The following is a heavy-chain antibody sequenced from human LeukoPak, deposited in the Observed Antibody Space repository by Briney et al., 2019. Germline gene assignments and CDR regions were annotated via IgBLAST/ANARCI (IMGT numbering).Heavy chain of an antibody. CDR1: GYTFTSYD. CDR2: MNPNSGNT. CDR3: ARGRRGLAAAGTIRSYYYYYMDV. V-gene: IGHV1-8*03. D-gene: IGHD6-13*01. J-gene: IGHJ6*03. Sequence: ASVKVSCKASGYTFTSYDINWVRQATGQGLEWMGWMNPNSGNTGYAQKFQGRVTITRNTSISTAYMELSSLRSEDTAVYYCARGRRGLAAAGTIRSYYYYYMDVWGKGTTVTVSS.